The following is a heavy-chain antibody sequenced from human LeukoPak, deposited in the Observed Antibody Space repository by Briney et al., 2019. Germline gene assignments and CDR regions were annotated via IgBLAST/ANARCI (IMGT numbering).Heavy chain of an antibody. D-gene: IGHD3-22*01. V-gene: IGHV1-69*05. CDR3: ARPLKYYYDSSGYTQ. J-gene: IGHJ4*02. Sequence: GASVKVSCKASGGTFSSYAISWVRQAPGQGLEWMGRIIPIFGTANYAQKFQGRVTITTDESTSTAYMELSSLRSEDTAAYYCARPLKYYYDSSGYTQWGQGTLVTVSS. CDR2: IIPIFGTA. CDR1: GGTFSSYA.